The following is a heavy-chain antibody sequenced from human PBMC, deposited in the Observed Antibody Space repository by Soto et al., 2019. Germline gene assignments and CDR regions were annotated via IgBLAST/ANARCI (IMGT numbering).Heavy chain of an antibody. CDR1: GGTFSSYA. CDR3: ARGPPNWNYGENWFDP. J-gene: IGHJ5*02. CDR2: IIPIFGTA. D-gene: IGHD1-7*01. V-gene: IGHV1-69*01. Sequence: QVQLVQSGAEVKKPGSSVKVSCKSSGGTFSSYAISWVRQAPGQGLEWMGGIIPIFGTANYAQKFQGRVTITADESTSTAYMELSSLRSEDTAVYYCARGPPNWNYGENWFDPWGQGTLVTVSS.